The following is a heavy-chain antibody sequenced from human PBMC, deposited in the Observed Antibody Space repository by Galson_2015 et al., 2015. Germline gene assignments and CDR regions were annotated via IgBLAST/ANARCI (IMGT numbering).Heavy chain of an antibody. CDR1: GFTFSTYG. V-gene: IGHV3-30*19. D-gene: IGHD2-2*01. Sequence: SLRLSCAASGFTFSTYGMHWVRQAPGKGLEWVAVISYDGSNKYYADSVKGRFTISRDNSKNTPYLQMNSLRDEDTAVYYCARGGYCSSSSCYASASDIWGQGTMVTVSS. CDR3: ARGGYCSSSSCYASASDI. CDR2: ISYDGSNK. J-gene: IGHJ3*02.